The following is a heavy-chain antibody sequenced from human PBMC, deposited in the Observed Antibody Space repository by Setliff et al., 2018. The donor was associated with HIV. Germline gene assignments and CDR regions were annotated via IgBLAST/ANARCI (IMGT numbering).Heavy chain of an antibody. V-gene: IGHV3-23*01. Sequence: GGSLRLSCAASGFTFSSYSMNWVRQAPGKGLEWVSAISSGGEIMFYADSVKGRFTISRDNSKNTLYLQMISLRADDTAVYYCAKDPRGSMVRGLINYFDPWGQGTLVTVSS. D-gene: IGHD3-10*01. CDR1: GFTFSSYS. CDR2: ISSGGEIM. CDR3: AKDPRGSMVRGLINYFDP. J-gene: IGHJ5*02.